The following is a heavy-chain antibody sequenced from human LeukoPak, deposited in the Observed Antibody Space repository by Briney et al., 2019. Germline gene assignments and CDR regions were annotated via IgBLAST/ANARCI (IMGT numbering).Heavy chain of an antibody. D-gene: IGHD5-24*01. Sequence: ASVKVSCKASGGTFSSYAISWVRQAPGQGLEWMGWINPNSGGTNYAQKFQGRVTMTRDTSISTAYMELSRLRSDDTAVYYCARRDGYKSKYYYYYYMDVWGKGTTVTISS. CDR1: GGTFSSYA. J-gene: IGHJ6*03. CDR2: INPNSGGT. V-gene: IGHV1-2*02. CDR3: ARRDGYKSKYYYYYYMDV.